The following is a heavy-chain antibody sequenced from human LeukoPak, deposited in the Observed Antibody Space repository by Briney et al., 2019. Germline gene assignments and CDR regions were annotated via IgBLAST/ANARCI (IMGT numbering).Heavy chain of an antibody. CDR2: IGTAGDT. Sequence: GGSLRLSCAASGFTFSSYDMHWVRQATGKGLEWVSAIGTAGDTYYPGSVKGRFTISRENAKNSLYLQMNSLRAGDTAVYYCARVRAKGDAFVIWGQGTMVTVSS. CDR3: ARVRAKGDAFVI. J-gene: IGHJ3*02. V-gene: IGHV3-13*01. CDR1: GFTFSSYD.